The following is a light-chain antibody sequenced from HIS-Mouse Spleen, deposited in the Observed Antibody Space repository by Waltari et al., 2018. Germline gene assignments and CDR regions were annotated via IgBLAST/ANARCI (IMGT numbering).Light chain of an antibody. Sequence: DIQLTQSPSSLSASVGDRVTITCRASQGISSDLAWYQQQPGKAPKLLIYAASTLQSGVPSRFSGSGSGTEFTLTISSLQPEDFATYYCQQLNSYPPTFGQGTKVEIK. J-gene: IGKJ1*01. CDR2: AAS. CDR3: QQLNSYPPT. V-gene: IGKV1-9*01. CDR1: QGISSD.